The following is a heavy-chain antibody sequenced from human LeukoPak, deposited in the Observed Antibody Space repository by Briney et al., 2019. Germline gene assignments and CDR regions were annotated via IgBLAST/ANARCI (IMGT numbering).Heavy chain of an antibody. D-gene: IGHD4-17*01. CDR3: AREGNGYGDYYFDY. Sequence: KASQTLSLTCTVSGGSISSGSYYWSWIRQPAGKGLECIGRIHTSGSTNYNPSLKSRVTISVDTSKNQFSLKLSSVTAADTAVYYCAREGNGYGDYYFDYWGQGTLVTVSS. CDR2: IHTSGST. J-gene: IGHJ4*02. V-gene: IGHV4-61*02. CDR1: GGSISSGSYY.